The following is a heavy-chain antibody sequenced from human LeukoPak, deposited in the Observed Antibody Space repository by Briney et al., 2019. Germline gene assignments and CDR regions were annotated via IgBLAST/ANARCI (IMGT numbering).Heavy chain of an antibody. CDR1: GFTFSSNW. V-gene: IGHV3-7*01. Sequence: PGGSLRLSCAASGFTFSSNWMSWVRQAPGKGLEWVANIKKDGSEKYYVDSVKGRFTISRDNAKSSVYLQMNSLRVEDTAVYYCAPYYYGSGTSLGYWGQGTLVTVSS. D-gene: IGHD3-10*01. CDR3: APYYYGSGTSLGY. J-gene: IGHJ4*02. CDR2: IKKDGSEK.